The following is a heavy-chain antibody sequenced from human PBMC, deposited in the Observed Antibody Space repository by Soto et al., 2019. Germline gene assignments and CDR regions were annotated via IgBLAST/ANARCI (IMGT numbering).Heavy chain of an antibody. CDR1: GGSISSGGYY. D-gene: IGHD3-22*01. J-gene: IGHJ5*02. CDR2: IYYSGST. Sequence: SETLSLTCTVSGGSISSGGYYWSWIRQHPGKGLEWIGYIYYSGSTYYNPSLKSRVTISVDTSKNQFSLKLSSVTAADTAVYYCARDRNYYDSSGYKYNWFDPWGQGTLVTVSS. CDR3: ARDRNYYDSSGYKYNWFDP. V-gene: IGHV4-31*03.